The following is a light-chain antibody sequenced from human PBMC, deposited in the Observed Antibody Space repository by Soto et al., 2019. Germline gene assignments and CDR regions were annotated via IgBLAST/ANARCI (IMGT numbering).Light chain of an antibody. J-gene: IGKJ1*01. CDR3: QQYNSYSGWT. V-gene: IGKV1-5*01. Sequence: DIQMTQSPSTLSASVGDRVTITCRASQSISSWLDWYQQKPGKAPKLLIYDASSLESGVPSRFSGSGSGTEFTLTISSLQPDDFATYYCQQYNSYSGWTFGQGTKVEIK. CDR1: QSISSW. CDR2: DAS.